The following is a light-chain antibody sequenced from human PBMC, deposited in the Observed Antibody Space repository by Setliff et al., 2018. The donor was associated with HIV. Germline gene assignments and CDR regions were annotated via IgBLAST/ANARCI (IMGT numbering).Light chain of an antibody. J-gene: IGLJ1*01. V-gene: IGLV2-14*01. CDR1: NSDIGSYNF. Sequence: QSVLAQPASVSGSPGQSITISCTGSNSDIGSYNFVSWYQHHPGKAPKLMIYEVSNRPSGVPSRSSASKSGNTASLTISGLQTEDEADYYCSSYTNITTRVFGTGTKVT. CDR2: EVS. CDR3: SSYTNITTRV.